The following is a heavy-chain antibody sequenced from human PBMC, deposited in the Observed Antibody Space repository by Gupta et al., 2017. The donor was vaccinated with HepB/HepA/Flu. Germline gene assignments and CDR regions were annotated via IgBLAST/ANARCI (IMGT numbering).Heavy chain of an antibody. D-gene: IGHD4-11*01. CDR3: AVGVTTAGTGGGYYFFGFDV. V-gene: IGHV3-23*01. Sequence: EVQLLESGGTLVQPGGSLRLSCAASGLPFSSYDTSWVRQAAGKGLEGVSAISANGVTTYHADSVKGRFTVSRDNSDYTGYLQMNRLRAEDTAMYYGAVGVTTAGTGGGYYFFGFDVWGQGTTVTVSS. CDR1: GLPFSSYD. J-gene: IGHJ6*02. CDR2: ISANGVTT.